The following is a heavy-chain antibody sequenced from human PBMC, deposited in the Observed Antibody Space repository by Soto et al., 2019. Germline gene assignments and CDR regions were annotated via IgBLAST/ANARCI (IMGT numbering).Heavy chain of an antibody. CDR1: RFTFRNFA. J-gene: IGHJ4*02. D-gene: IGHD3-9*01. CDR3: GRDIYNFDWLLFDY. V-gene: IGHV3-23*01. CDR2: ISRSGDDT. Sequence: GGSLRLSCAASRFTFRNFAMSWVRQAPGKGLEWVSGISRSGDDTFYADSVKGRFTIFRDNSKNTLYLQMNSLRAEDTAIYYCGRDIYNFDWLLFDYWGQGTLVTVSS.